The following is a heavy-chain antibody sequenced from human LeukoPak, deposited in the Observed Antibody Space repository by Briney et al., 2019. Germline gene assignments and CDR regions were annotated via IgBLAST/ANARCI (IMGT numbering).Heavy chain of an antibody. Sequence: SETLSLTCTVSGGSISSYYWSWIRQPPGKGLEWIGYIYYSGSTNYNPSLKSRVTISVDTSKNQFSLKLSSVTAADTAVYYCAREAHTAIDYWGQGTLVNVSS. CDR2: IYYSGST. J-gene: IGHJ4*02. CDR1: GGSISSYY. D-gene: IGHD5-18*01. V-gene: IGHV4-59*01. CDR3: AREAHTAIDY.